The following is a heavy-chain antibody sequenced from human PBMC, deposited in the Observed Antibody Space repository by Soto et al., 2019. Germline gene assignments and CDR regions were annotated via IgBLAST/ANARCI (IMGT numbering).Heavy chain of an antibody. CDR3: ERDMIFSYGMDV. D-gene: IGHD3-9*01. CDR2: VSSSSSYT. J-gene: IGHJ6*02. V-gene: IGHV3-11*06. Sequence: GGSLRLSCAASGFTFSDYYMSWIRQAPGKGLEWVSYVSSSSSYTNYADSVKGRFTISRDNAKNSLYLQMNSLRAEDTAVYYCERDMIFSYGMDVWGQGTTVTVSS. CDR1: GFTFSDYY.